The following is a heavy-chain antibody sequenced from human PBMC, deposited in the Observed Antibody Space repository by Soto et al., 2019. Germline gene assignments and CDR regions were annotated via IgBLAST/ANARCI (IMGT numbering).Heavy chain of an antibody. J-gene: IGHJ6*03. CDR2: INHSGST. Sequence: QVQLQQWGAGLLKPSETLSLTCAVYGGSFSGYYWSWIRQPPGKGLEWIGEINHSGSTNYNPSLKSRVTISVDTSKNQFSLKLSSVTAADTAVYYCARRFGGSGYYYYYYYMDVWGKGTTVTVSS. CDR3: ARRFGGSGYYYYYYYMDV. V-gene: IGHV4-34*01. D-gene: IGHD3-16*01. CDR1: GGSFSGYY.